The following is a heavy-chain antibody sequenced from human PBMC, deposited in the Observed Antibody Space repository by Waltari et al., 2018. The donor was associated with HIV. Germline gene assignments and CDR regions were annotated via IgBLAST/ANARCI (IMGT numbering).Heavy chain of an antibody. V-gene: IGHV1-2*06. D-gene: IGHD3-3*02. J-gene: IGHJ6*03. CDR1: GYTFTGYY. Sequence: VQLVQSGAEVKKPGASVKVSCKASGYTFTGYYMHWVRPAPGQGLEWMGRINPNSGGTNYAQKFQGRVTMTRDTSISTAYMELSRLRSDDTAVYYCARELDPYYYYYYMDVWGKGTTVTVSS. CDR3: ARELDPYYYYYYMDV. CDR2: INPNSGGT.